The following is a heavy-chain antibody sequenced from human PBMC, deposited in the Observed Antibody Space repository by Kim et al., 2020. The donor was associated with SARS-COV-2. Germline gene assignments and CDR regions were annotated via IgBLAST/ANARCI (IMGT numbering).Heavy chain of an antibody. CDR1: GFTVSSNY. CDR3: ATGELDYDFWSGYFYYYYGMDV. CDR2: IYSGGST. V-gene: IGHV3-66*01. Sequence: GGSLRLSCAASGFTVSSNYMSWVRQAPGKGLQWVSVIYSGGSTYYADSVKGRFTISRDNSKNTLYLQMNSLRAEDTAVYYCATGELDYDFWSGYFYYYYGMDVWGQGTTVTVSS. J-gene: IGHJ6*02. D-gene: IGHD3-3*01.